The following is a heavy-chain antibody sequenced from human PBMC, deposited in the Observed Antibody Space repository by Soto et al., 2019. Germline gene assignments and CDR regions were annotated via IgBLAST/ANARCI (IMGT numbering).Heavy chain of an antibody. CDR2: INAGNGNT. J-gene: IGHJ4*02. D-gene: IGHD2-2*01. CDR3: ARSRVVLAAKFDY. V-gene: IGHV1-3*01. Sequence: GASVKVSCKASGYTFTSYAMHWVRQAPGQRLEWMGWINAGNGNTKYSQKFQGRVTITGDTSASTAYMELSSLRSEDTAVYYCARSRVVLAAKFDYWGQGTLVTVSS. CDR1: GYTFTSYA.